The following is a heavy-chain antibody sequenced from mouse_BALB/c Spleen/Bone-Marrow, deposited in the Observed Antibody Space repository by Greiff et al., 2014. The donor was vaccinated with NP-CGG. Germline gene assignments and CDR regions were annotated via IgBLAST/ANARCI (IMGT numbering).Heavy chain of an antibody. CDR3: ARSLYPRAMDY. CDR2: IRNKANGYTT. J-gene: IGHJ4*01. CDR1: GFTFTDYY. V-gene: IGHV7-3*02. Sequence: EVNLVESGGGLVQPRGSLRLSCATSGFTFTDYYMSWVRQPPGKALEWLGFIRNKANGYTTEYSASVKGRFTISRDNSQSILYLQMNTLRAEDSATYYCARSLYPRAMDYWGQGTSVTVSS. D-gene: IGHD2-1*01.